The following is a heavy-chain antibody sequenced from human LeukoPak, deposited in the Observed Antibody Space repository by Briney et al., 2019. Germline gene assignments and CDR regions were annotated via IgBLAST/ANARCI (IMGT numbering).Heavy chain of an antibody. CDR1: GFTFSSYA. D-gene: IGHD2-2*01. J-gene: IGHJ4*02. Sequence: GGSLRLSCAASGFTFSSYAMSWVRQAPGKGLEWVSAISGSGGSTYYADSVKGRFTISRDNSKNTLYLQMNSLRAEDTAVYYCAKSCSSTSCYQFGYYFDYWGQGTLVTVSS. CDR3: AKSCSSTSCYQFGYYFDY. CDR2: ISGSGGST. V-gene: IGHV3-23*01.